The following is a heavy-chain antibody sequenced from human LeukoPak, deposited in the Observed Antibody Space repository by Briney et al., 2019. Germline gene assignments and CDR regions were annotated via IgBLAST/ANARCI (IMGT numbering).Heavy chain of an antibody. CDR1: GFTFSVYF. CDR2: IASDGSST. Sequence: QPGGSLRLSCAASGFTFSVYFMGWVRQAPGKGLVWVSRIASDGSSTTYADSVKGRFSISRDNAKNTLYLQMNSLRVEDTAVYYCARGRPHGNDYWGQGTLVTVSS. D-gene: IGHD4-23*01. CDR3: ARGRPHGNDY. V-gene: IGHV3-74*01. J-gene: IGHJ4*02.